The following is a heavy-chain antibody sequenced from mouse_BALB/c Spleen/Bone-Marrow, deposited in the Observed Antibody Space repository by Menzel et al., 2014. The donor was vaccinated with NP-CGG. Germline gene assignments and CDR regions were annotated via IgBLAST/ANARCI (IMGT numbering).Heavy chain of an antibody. Sequence: VQLQQSGAELVKPGAPVKLSCKASGYTFTSYWMNWVKQRPGRGLEWIGRIDPSDSETHYNQKFKDKATLTVDKSSSTAYIQLSSLTSEDSAVYYCTRALGDSYYYAMDYWGQGTSVTVSS. CDR3: TRALGDSYYYAMDY. CDR2: IDPSDSET. D-gene: IGHD2-12*01. V-gene: IGHV1-74*01. J-gene: IGHJ4*01. CDR1: GYTFTSYW.